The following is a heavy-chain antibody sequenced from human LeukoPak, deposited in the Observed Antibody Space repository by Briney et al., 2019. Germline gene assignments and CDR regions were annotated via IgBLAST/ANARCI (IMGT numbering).Heavy chain of an antibody. CDR3: AREYNWFDP. J-gene: IGHJ5*02. CDR2: ISYSGGT. V-gene: IGHV4-59*01. Sequence: PSETLSLTCTVSGDSISAYYWTWIRQPPGKGLEWIGCISYSGGTNYNASLKSRVTISLDTFKNQFSLKLTSVTAADTAMYYCAREYNWFDPWGQGTLVTVSS. CDR1: GDSISAYY.